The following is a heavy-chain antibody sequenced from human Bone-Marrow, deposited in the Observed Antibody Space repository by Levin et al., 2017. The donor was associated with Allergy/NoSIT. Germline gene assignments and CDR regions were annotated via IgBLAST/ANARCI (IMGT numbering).Heavy chain of an antibody. Sequence: SLKISCAASGFTFDDYAMHWVRQAPGKGLEWVSGLSWSSAYMDYADSVKGRFSISRDNAKSSLYLQLNSLRPEDTALYYCVKDISGTGWSTAGVFDFWGQGTMVTVS. J-gene: IGHJ3*01. D-gene: IGHD6-19*01. CDR3: VKDISGTGWSTAGVFDF. CDR2: LSWSSAYM. CDR1: GFTFDDYA. V-gene: IGHV3-9*01.